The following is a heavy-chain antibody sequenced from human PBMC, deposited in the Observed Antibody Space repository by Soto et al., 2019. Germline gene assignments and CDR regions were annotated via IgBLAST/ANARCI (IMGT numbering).Heavy chain of an antibody. Sequence: ASVKVSCKASGYTFTSYAMHWVRQAPGQRLEWMGWINAGNGNTKYSQKFQGRVTITRDTSASTAYMELSSLRSEDTAVYYCARLPRYSISPIHSTPQFPDYYYGMDVWGQGTTVTVS. J-gene: IGHJ6*02. D-gene: IGHD6-6*01. CDR1: GYTFTSYA. CDR2: INAGNGNT. V-gene: IGHV1-3*01. CDR3: ARLPRYSISPIHSTPQFPDYYYGMDV.